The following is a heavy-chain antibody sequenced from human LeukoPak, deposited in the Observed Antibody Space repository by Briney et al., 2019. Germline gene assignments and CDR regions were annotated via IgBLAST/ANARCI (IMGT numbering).Heavy chain of an antibody. CDR2: IKSKTDGGTT. CDR1: GFTFSNAW. J-gene: IGHJ4*02. V-gene: IGHV3-15*01. D-gene: IGHD4-17*01. Sequence: GGSLRLSCAASGFTFSNAWMSWVRQAPGKGLEWVGRIKSKTDGGTTDYAAPVKGRFTISRDDSKNTLYLQMNSLKTEDTAVYYCTTEDGDYYHIDYWGQGTLVTVSS. CDR3: TTEDGDYYHIDY.